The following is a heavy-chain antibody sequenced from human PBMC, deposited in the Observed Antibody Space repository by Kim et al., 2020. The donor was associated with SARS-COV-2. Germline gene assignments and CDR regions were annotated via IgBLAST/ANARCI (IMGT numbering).Heavy chain of an antibody. V-gene: IGHV3-9*01. Sequence: GASLRLSCAASGFTFGDFAMHWVRQVPGKGLEWVSGLSWNSGVIGYADSVKGRFTISRHNAENSLYLQMNSLRAEDTAFYYCAKDLVSSSFRAFHIWGQGTMVTVSS. CDR3: AKDLVSSSFRAFHI. D-gene: IGHD6-6*01. J-gene: IGHJ3*02. CDR2: LSWNSGVI. CDR1: GFTFGDFA.